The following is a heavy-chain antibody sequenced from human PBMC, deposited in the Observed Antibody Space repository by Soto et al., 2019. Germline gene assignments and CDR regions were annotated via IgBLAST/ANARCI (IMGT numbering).Heavy chain of an antibody. CDR1: GFTFSSYG. CDR3: ARDNNYYDSSGCMGY. Sequence: QVQLVESGGGVVQPGRSLRLSCAASGFTFSSYGMHWVRQAPGKGLEWVAVIWYDGSNKYYADSVKGRFTISRDNSKNTLYLQMNSLRAEDTAVYYCARDNNYYDSSGCMGYWGQGTLVTVSS. J-gene: IGHJ4*02. V-gene: IGHV3-33*01. D-gene: IGHD3-22*01. CDR2: IWYDGSNK.